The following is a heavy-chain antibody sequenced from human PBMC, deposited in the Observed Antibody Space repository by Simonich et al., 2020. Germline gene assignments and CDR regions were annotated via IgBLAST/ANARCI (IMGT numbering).Heavy chain of an antibody. CDR3: ARSHIAAAGTGYFQH. CDR2: INPTSGGT. Sequence: QVQLVQSGAEVKKPGASVKVSCKASGYTFTGYYMHWVRQAPGQGLEGMGGINPTSGGTNYAQKFQGRVTMTRDTSISTAYMELSRLRSDDTAVYYCARSHIAAAGTGYFQHWGQGTLVTVSS. D-gene: IGHD6-13*01. CDR1: GYTFTGYY. J-gene: IGHJ1*01. V-gene: IGHV1-2*02.